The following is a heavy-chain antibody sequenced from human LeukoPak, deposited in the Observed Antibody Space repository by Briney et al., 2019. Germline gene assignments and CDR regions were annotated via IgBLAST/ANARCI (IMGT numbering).Heavy chain of an antibody. D-gene: IGHD5-24*01. Sequence: GGSLRLSCAASGFTFSDYYMSWIRQAPGKGLEWVSYISSSGSTIYYADSVKGRFTISRDNAKNSLYLQMNSLRAEDTAVYYCARDPTEMATAYFDYWGHGTLVTVSS. J-gene: IGHJ4*01. CDR2: ISSSGSTI. CDR1: GFTFSDYY. CDR3: ARDPTEMATAYFDY. V-gene: IGHV3-11*04.